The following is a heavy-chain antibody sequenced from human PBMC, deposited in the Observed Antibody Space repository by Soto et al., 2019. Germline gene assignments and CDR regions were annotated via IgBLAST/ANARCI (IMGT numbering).Heavy chain of an antibody. Sequence: QVQLVQSGAEVKKPGSSVKVSCKASGGTFSSYAISWVRQAPGQGLEWMGGIIPIFGTANYAQKFQGRVTITVDESTSPAYMDLSSLRSAETAVSYCARGTDYYDRGGYYFIPLGIWGQGTMVTVAS. D-gene: IGHD3-22*01. J-gene: IGHJ3*02. CDR1: GGTFSSYA. CDR2: IIPIFGTA. CDR3: ARGTDYYDRGGYYFIPLGI. V-gene: IGHV1-69*01.